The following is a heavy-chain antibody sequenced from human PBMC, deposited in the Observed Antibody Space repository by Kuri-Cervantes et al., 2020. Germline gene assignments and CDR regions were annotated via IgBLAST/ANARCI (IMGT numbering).Heavy chain of an antibody. CDR1: GGTFSSYA. J-gene: IGHJ4*02. V-gene: IGHV1-69*13. D-gene: IGHD5-18*01. Sequence: SVNVSCKASGGTFSSYAISWVRQAPGQGLEWMGWIIPIFGTANYAQKFQGRVTITADESTSTAYMELSSLRSEDTAVYYCARDGEGYSYGYFDYWGQGTLVTVSS. CDR2: IIPIFGTA. CDR3: ARDGEGYSYGYFDY.